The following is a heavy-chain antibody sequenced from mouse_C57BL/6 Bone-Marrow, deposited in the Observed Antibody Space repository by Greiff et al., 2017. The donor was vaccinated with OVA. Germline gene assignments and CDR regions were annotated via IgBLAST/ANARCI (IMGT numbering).Heavy chain of an antibody. D-gene: IGHD2-4*01. J-gene: IGHJ4*01. CDR2: IDPSDSYT. CDR1: GYTFTSYW. V-gene: IGHV1-69*01. CDR3: ARASYYDYDGGYAMDY. Sequence: VQLQQPGAELVMPGASVKLSCKASGYTFTSYWMHWVKQRPGQGLEWIGEIDPSDSYTNYNQKFKGQSTITIDKSSSTAYMQLSSLTSEDSAVYYCARASYYDYDGGYAMDYWGQGTSVTVSS.